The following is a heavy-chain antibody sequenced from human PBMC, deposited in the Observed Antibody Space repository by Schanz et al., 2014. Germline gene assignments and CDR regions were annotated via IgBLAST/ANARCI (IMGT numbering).Heavy chain of an antibody. CDR3: AKSQGSSFDS. Sequence: VQLVDSGGGLVKPGGSLRLSCAASGFGFSSYSMNWVRQAPGKGLEWVSYVSRSTPDIYYADSVKGRFTMSRDNAKNSVFLQMNSLRAEDTAVYYCAKSQGSSFDSWGQGTLVTVSS. D-gene: IGHD6-13*01. V-gene: IGHV3-21*01. J-gene: IGHJ4*02. CDR2: VSRSTPDI. CDR1: GFGFSSYS.